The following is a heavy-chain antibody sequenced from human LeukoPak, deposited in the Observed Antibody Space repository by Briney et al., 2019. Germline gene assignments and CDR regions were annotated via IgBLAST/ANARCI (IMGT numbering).Heavy chain of an antibody. V-gene: IGHV1-69*01. CDR1: GGTFTSYA. J-gene: IGHJ4*02. CDR3: ARGPNDHDYVWGSYRYLYFDY. D-gene: IGHD3-16*02. CDR2: IIPIFVTA. Sequence: VKVSCKAAGGTFTSYAISGGREAPGQGVGWMGGIIPIFVTANYAQKFQGRVTITADESTSTAYMELSSLRSEDTAVYYCARGPNDHDYVWGSYRYLYFDYWGQGTLVTVSS.